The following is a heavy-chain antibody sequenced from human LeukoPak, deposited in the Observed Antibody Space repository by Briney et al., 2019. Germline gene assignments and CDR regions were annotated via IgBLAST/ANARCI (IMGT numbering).Heavy chain of an antibody. V-gene: IGHV4-59*01. CDR3: AGSPYDFWSGYQLFDP. Sequence: PSETLSLTCTVSGGSISSYYWSWIRQPPGKGLEWIGYIYYSGSTNYNPSLKSRVTISVGTSKNQFSLKLSSVTAADTAVYYCAGSPYDFWSGYQLFDPWGQGTLVTVSS. CDR2: IYYSGST. J-gene: IGHJ5*02. D-gene: IGHD3-3*01. CDR1: GGSISSYY.